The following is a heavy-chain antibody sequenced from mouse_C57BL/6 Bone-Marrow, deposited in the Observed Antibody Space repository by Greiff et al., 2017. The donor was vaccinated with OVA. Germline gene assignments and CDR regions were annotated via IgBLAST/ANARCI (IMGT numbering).Heavy chain of an antibody. J-gene: IGHJ2*01. Sequence: LVESGPELVKPGASVKISCKASGYSFTSYYIHWVKQRPGQGLEWIGWIYPGSGNTKYNEKFKGKATLTADTSSSTAYMQLSSLSSEDSAVYYCARGDYGSLDYWGQGTTLTVSA. CDR2: IYPGSGNT. V-gene: IGHV1-66*01. D-gene: IGHD1-1*01. CDR1: GYSFTSYY. CDR3: ARGDYGSLDY.